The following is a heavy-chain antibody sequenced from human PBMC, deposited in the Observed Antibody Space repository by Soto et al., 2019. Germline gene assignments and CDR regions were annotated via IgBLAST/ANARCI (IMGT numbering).Heavy chain of an antibody. CDR1: GFTFSSYA. J-gene: IGHJ2*01. D-gene: IGHD5-18*01. CDR3: AKAPDGYSYGYHWYFDL. Sequence: GGSLRLACAASGFTFSSYAMTWVRQAPGKGLEWVSTTSGSGSSTYYADSVKGRFTISRANSKNTVYLQMNSLRAQDTAVYYCAKAPDGYSYGYHWYFDLWGRGTLVTVSS. CDR2: TSGSGSST. V-gene: IGHV3-23*01.